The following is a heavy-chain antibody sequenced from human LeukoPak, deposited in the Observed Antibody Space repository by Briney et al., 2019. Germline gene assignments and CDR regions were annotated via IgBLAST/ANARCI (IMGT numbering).Heavy chain of an antibody. V-gene: IGHV3-30*02. CDR2: IRYDGSNK. D-gene: IGHD6-19*01. CDR1: GFTFSSYG. CDR3: AKDQFSSGWSLDY. Sequence: PGGSLRLSCAASGFTFSSYGMHWVRQAPGKGLEWVAFIRYDGSNKYYADSVKGRFTISRDNSKNTLYLQMNSLRAEDTAVYYCAKDQFSSGWSLDYWGQGTLVTVSS. J-gene: IGHJ4*02.